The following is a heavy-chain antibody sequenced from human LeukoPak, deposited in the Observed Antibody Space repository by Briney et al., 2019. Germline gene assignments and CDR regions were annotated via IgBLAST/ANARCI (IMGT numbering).Heavy chain of an antibody. J-gene: IGHJ6*03. CDR1: GFTVSSNY. V-gene: IGHV3-53*01. D-gene: IGHD3-10*01. CDR2: IYSVGST. CDR3: ASGSGSYRTPYYYMDV. Sequence: GGSLRPSCAASGFTVSSNYMSWVRQAPGKGLEWVSVIYSVGSTYYADSVKGRFTISRDNSKNTLYLQMNSLRAEDTAVYYCASGSGSYRTPYYYMDVWGTGTTVTVSS.